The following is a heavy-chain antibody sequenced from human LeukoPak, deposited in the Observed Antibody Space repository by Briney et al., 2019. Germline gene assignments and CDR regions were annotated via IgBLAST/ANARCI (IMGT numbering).Heavy chain of an antibody. CDR3: ARRIHYYYGMDV. J-gene: IGHJ6*02. CDR1: GYSFTTYW. V-gene: IGHV5-51*01. D-gene: IGHD2-15*01. CDR2: IYSGDSDT. Sequence: GESLKISCKGSGYSFTTYWIGWWRQMPGKGLEWMGIIYSGDSDTRYSPSFQGQVTISADRSITTASPQWSSLKASDTAIYYCARRIHYYYGMDVWGQGTTVSVSS.